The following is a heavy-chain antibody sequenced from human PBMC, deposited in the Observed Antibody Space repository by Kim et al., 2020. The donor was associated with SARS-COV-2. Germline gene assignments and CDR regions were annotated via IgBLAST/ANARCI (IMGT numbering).Heavy chain of an antibody. V-gene: IGHV1-46*01. J-gene: IGHJ6*02. Sequence: ASVKVSCKASGYTFTSYYMHWVRQTPGQGLEWMGIINPSGGSTSYAQKFQGRVTITRDRSTSTVYMELSSLRSEDTAVYYCARVSAHREYYDILTGYYLNGGMDVWGQGTTVTVSS. CDR2: INPSGGST. D-gene: IGHD3-9*01. CDR1: GYTFTSYY. CDR3: ARVSAHREYYDILTGYYLNGGMDV.